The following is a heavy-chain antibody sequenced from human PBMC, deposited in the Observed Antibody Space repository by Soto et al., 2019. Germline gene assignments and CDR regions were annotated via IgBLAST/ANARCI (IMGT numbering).Heavy chain of an antibody. CDR1: GFTFSGYA. V-gene: IGHV3-30*04. CDR2: TSYDENYK. D-gene: IGHD6-6*01. Sequence: QVQLVESGGGVVQPGRSLRLSCAASGFTFSGYAMHWVRQAPGKGLEWVAATSYDENYKYYADSVKGRFTISRDNSKNTLFLQMNSMRNEDTAVYYCERQGGSSGIWYFDYWGQGSLVTVSS. CDR3: ERQGGSSGIWYFDY. J-gene: IGHJ4*02.